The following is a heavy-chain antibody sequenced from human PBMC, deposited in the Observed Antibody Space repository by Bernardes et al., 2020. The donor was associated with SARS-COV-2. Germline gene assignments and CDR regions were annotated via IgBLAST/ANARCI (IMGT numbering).Heavy chain of an antibody. CDR2: INPAGSIT. V-gene: IGHV3-74*01. CDR3: ATAGNYRFDD. D-gene: IGHD1-7*01. CDR1: RFTLSSYC. Sequence: GGSLRLSCAASRFTLSSYCFHWIRQAPGKGLVWVSRINPAGSITDYADSVKGRFTISRDNAKNTLFLQMNSLRAEDTAVYYCATAGNYRFDDWGQGTLVTVSS. J-gene: IGHJ4*02.